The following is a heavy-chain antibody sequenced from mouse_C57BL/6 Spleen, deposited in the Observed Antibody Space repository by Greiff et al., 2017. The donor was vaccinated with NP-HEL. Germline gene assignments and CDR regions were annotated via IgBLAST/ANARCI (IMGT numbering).Heavy chain of an antibody. CDR2: IYPGSVYT. Sequence: VMLVESGAELVKPSEGGKRAGEASVHSSIIYFINWLNHMPGKGLEWIGQIYPGSVYTDYNEKFKGKATLTADKSSSTAYMQLSSLTSEDSAVYFCARKGGFDVWGTGTTVTVAS. CDR1: VHSSIIYF. V-gene: IGHV1-80*01. J-gene: IGHJ1*03. CDR3: ARKGGFDV.